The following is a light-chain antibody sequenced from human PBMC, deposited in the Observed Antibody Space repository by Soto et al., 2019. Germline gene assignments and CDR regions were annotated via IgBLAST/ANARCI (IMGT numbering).Light chain of an antibody. Sequence: QLVLTQSPSASGTPGQTITISCSGSSSNIGINTVNWYQHLPGTAPRLLIYSHTQRPSGVPDRFSGSKSGTSASLAISGVQSEDEADYYCATWDDSLNGWVFGGGTKVTVL. CDR1: SSNIGINT. CDR3: ATWDDSLNGWV. V-gene: IGLV1-44*01. J-gene: IGLJ3*02. CDR2: SHT.